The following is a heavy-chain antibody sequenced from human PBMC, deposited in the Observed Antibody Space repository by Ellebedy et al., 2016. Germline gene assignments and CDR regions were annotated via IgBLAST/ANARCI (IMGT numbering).Heavy chain of an antibody. CDR1: GGSFSGYY. J-gene: IGHJ4*02. Sequence: SETLSLXCAVYGGSFSGYYWSWIRQPPGKGLEWIGEINHSGSTNYNPSLKSRVTISVDTSKNQFSLKLSSVTAADTAVYYCARPIRGYFDYWGQGTLVTVSS. V-gene: IGHV4-34*01. CDR3: ARPIRGYFDY. CDR2: INHSGST.